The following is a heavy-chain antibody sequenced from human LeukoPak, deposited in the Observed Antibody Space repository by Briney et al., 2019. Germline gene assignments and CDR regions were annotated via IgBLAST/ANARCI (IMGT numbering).Heavy chain of an antibody. J-gene: IGHJ4*02. V-gene: IGHV1-46*01. D-gene: IGHD6-19*01. Sequence: ASVKVSCKASGYTFTTYYMHWVRQAPGQGLEWMGIINPSDGSTNYARNFQGRVTMTRDTSTSTVYMELSSLRSEDTALYYCARVVADSSGWETLDYWAREPWSPSPQ. CDR2: INPSDGST. CDR1: GYTFTTYY. CDR3: ARVVADSSGWETLDY.